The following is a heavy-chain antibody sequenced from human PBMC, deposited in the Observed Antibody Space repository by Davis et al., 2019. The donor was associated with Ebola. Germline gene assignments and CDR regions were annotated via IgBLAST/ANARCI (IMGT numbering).Heavy chain of an antibody. CDR1: GGTFSSYA. J-gene: IGHJ4*02. D-gene: IGHD2-15*01. V-gene: IGHV1-69*13. CDR3: ARDHCSGGSCYFDY. CDR2: IIPIFGTA. Sequence: AASVKVSCKASGGTFSSYAISWVRQAPGQGLEWMGGIIPIFGTANYAQKFQGRVTITADESTSTAYMELSSLRSEDTAVYYCARDHCSGGSCYFDYWGQGTLVTVSS.